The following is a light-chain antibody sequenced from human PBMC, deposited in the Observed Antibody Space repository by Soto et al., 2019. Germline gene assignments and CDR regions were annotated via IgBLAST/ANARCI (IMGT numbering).Light chain of an antibody. V-gene: IGKV2-28*01. CDR3: MQALQAWT. Sequence: DSVMTQSPLSLPVTPGEPASISCRSSQSLLHSNGYTFLDWYLQKPGQSPQLLLYLGSIRASGVPDRFSGSGSGTHFTLKISRVEAEDVGVYYCMQALQAWTFGQGTKVEIK. J-gene: IGKJ1*01. CDR2: LGS. CDR1: QSLLHSNGYTF.